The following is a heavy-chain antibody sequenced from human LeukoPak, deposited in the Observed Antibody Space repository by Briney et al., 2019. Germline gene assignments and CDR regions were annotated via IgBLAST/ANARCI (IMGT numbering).Heavy chain of an antibody. CDR2: INPSGGST. V-gene: IGHV1-46*01. CDR3: ARGAMVRGVYYFDY. D-gene: IGHD3-10*01. CDR1: GYTFTGYY. Sequence: GASVKVSCKASGYTFTGYYMHWVRQAPGQGLEWMGIINPSGGSTSYAQKFQGRLTMTGDTSTSTFYMELSSLRSEDTALYYCARGAMVRGVYYFDYWGQGTLVTVSS. J-gene: IGHJ4*02.